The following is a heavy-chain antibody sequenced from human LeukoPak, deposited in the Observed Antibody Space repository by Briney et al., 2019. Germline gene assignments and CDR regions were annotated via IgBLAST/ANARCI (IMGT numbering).Heavy chain of an antibody. D-gene: IGHD3-10*01. V-gene: IGHV3-23*01. Sequence: PGKSLSLSCAASGFTFSSYAMSWVRQVPGKGLEWVSAISGGGGSTYYADSVKGRFTISRDNSKNTLYLQMNSLRAEDTAVYYCAKGTYCYGSGSYSRVVDYWGQGTLVTVSS. CDR3: AKGTYCYGSGSYSRVVDY. CDR1: GFTFSSYA. CDR2: ISGGGGST. J-gene: IGHJ4*02.